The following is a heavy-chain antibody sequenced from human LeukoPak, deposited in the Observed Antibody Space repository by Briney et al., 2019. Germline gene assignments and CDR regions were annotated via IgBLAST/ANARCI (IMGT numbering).Heavy chain of an antibody. D-gene: IGHD3-3*01. CDR2: INHSGST. CDR3: ARLPLYYDFWSGYYPQYNWFDP. CDR1: GGSFSGYY. Sequence: SETLSLTCAVYGGSFSGYYWSWIRQPPGKGLEWIGEINHSGSTNYNPSLKSRVTISVDTSKNQFSLKLSSVTAADTAVYYCARLPLYYDFWSGYYPQYNWFDPWGQGTLVTVSS. J-gene: IGHJ5*02. V-gene: IGHV4-34*01.